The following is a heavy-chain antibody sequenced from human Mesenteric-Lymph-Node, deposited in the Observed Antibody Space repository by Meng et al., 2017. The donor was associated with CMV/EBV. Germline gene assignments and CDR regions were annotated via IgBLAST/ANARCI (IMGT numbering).Heavy chain of an antibody. CDR2: ISGGGNT. D-gene: IGHD3-16*01. V-gene: IGHV3-53*01. CDR1: GFTVNNNY. CDR3: ARDTYGWGSSFDY. Sequence: GESLKISCGASGFTVNNNYMNWVRQAPGKGLEWVSLISGGGNTFYADSVKGRFTISRDNSKNTLFLDMNSLRAEDTAVYFCARDTYGWGSSFDYWARERWSPSPQ. J-gene: IGHJ4*02.